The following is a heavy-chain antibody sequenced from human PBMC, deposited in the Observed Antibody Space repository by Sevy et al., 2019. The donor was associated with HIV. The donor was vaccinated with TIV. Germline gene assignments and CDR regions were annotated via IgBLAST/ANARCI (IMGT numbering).Heavy chain of an antibody. CDR3: AKTLQKLPFHPHYFDY. Sequence: GGSLRLSCAASGFTLGSYTMNRVRQAPGEGLEWVASISATGGSTYYADSVKGRFTISRDVSKGLLYLQMNSLTAEDTAIFYCAKTLQKLPFHPHYFDYWGQGTLVTVSS. V-gene: IGHV3-23*01. J-gene: IGHJ4*02. CDR2: ISATGGST. CDR1: GFTLGSYT. D-gene: IGHD2-21*02.